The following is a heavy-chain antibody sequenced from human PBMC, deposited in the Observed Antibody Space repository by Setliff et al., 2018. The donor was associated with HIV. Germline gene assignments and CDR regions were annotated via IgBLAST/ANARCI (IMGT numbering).Heavy chain of an antibody. Sequence: GASVKVSCKTSGYTFTDHNIHWVRQAPGQGLEWMGWISVYNGNTNYAQKLQGRLTMTTDTSTSTAYMELRRLRSDDTAVYYCARGSEPPYYYYHYMDVWGKGTKVTVSS. CDR1: GYTFTDHN. V-gene: IGHV1-18*04. D-gene: IGHD2-15*01. CDR3: ARGSEPPYYYYHYMDV. CDR2: ISVYNGNT. J-gene: IGHJ6*03.